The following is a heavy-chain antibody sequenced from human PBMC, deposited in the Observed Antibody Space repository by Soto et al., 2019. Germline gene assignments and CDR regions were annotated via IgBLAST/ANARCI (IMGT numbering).Heavy chain of an antibody. Sequence: EVQLLESGGGLVQPGGSLRLSCAASGFTFSSYAMSWVRQAPGKGLEWVSAIRGSGGSTYYADSVKGRFTISRDHSKNTLYLQMNSLRAEDTAVYYCAKSGRITIFGVVIPYYYYGMDVWGQVTTVTVSS. CDR1: GFTFSSYA. V-gene: IGHV3-23*01. D-gene: IGHD3-3*01. CDR2: IRGSGGST. CDR3: AKSGRITIFGVVIPYYYYGMDV. J-gene: IGHJ6*02.